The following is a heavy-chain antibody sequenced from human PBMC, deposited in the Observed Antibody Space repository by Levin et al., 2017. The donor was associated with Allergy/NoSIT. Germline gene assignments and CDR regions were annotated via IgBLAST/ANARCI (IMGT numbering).Heavy chain of an antibody. CDR1: GGSISSYY. J-gene: IGHJ4*02. CDR3: ARVSGGCYSCYFDY. Sequence: SCTVSGGSISSYYWSWIRQPPGKGLEWIGYIYYSGSTNYNPSLKSRVTISVDTSKNQFSLKLSSVTAADTAVYYCARVSGGCYSCYFDYWGQGALVTVSS. CDR2: IYYSGST. D-gene: IGHD2-15*01. V-gene: IGHV4-59*01.